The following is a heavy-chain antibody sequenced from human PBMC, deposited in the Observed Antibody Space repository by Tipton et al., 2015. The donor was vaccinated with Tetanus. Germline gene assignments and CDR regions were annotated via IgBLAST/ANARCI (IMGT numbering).Heavy chain of an antibody. D-gene: IGHD5-18*01. V-gene: IGHV3-48*04. CDR1: GFTLKTYS. Sequence: SLRLSCAASGFTLKTYSMNWIRQAPGKGLECVSYINGGGSTQYYADSVKGRFTISRDNARNSLYLHMSSLRAEDTAVYYCARARFRGHSYTYFDYWGQGTLVTVYS. J-gene: IGHJ4*02. CDR3: ARARFRGHSYTYFDY. CDR2: INGGGSTQ.